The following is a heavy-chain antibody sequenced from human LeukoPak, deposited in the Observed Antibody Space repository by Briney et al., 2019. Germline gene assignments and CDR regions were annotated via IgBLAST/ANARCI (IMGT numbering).Heavy chain of an antibody. CDR1: GFTFNSYA. Sequence: GGSLRLSCAASGFTFNSYAMSWVRQAPGKGLEWVSAISGSGGSTYYADSVKGRFTISRDNSKNTLYLQMNSLRAEDTAVYYCAKLPHPYSGSYRYYFDYWGQGALVTVSS. D-gene: IGHD1-26*01. J-gene: IGHJ4*02. CDR2: ISGSGGST. V-gene: IGHV3-23*01. CDR3: AKLPHPYSGSYRYYFDY.